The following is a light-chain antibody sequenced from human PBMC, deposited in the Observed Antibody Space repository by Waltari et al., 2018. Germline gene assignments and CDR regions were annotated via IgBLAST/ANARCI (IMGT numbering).Light chain of an antibody. V-gene: IGLV3-1*01. CDR2: QDT. J-gene: IGLJ2*01. CDR3: QASDSSTGVV. CDR1: KLGNKY. Sequence: SYELTQPPSVSVSPGQTVSITCSGDKLGNKYVCGYQQKPGQSPVLVIYQDTVRPSGISERFSGSNPGNTATLTISVTQAADEAEYYCQASDSSTGVVFGGGTKLTVL.